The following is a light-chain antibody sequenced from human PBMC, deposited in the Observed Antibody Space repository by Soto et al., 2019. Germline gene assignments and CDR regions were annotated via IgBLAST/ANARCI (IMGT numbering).Light chain of an antibody. CDR3: QQYGSSPYT. CDR2: GAS. V-gene: IGKV3-20*01. Sequence: EIVLTQSPGTLSLSPGERATLYCRASQSVSSSYLAWYQQKPGQAPRLLLYGASSRATGIPDRFSGSGSGTDFTLTISRLEPADFAVYYCQQYGSSPYTFGQGTKVDIK. CDR1: QSVSSSY. J-gene: IGKJ2*01.